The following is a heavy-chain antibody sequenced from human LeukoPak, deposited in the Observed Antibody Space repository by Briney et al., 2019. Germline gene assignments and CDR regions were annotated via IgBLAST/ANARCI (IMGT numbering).Heavy chain of an antibody. CDR3: ATRDGYGGHETYGYYMDV. Sequence: SVKVSCEFSGGTFINHIISWVRQAPGQGLEWMGGIITNLDTGHYAPKFQGRVTITADESTSTVYMEMSSLRSEDTAVFYCATRDGYGGHETYGYYMDVWGKGTTVTVSS. CDR1: GGTFINHI. D-gene: IGHD5-12*01. V-gene: IGHV1-69*01. J-gene: IGHJ6*03. CDR2: IITNLDTG.